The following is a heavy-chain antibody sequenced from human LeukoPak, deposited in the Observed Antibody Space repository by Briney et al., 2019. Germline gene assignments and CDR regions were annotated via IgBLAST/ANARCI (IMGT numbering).Heavy chain of an antibody. V-gene: IGHV4-4*07. CDR1: GGSISSYY. J-gene: IGHJ4*02. CDR2: IYTSGST. Sequence: PSETLSLTCTVSGGSISSYYWSWIRQPAGKGLEWIGRIYTSGSTNYNPSLKSRVTMSIDTSKNQFSLKLSSVTAADTAVYYCARAGGVVGATTWNYWGQGTLVTVSS. D-gene: IGHD1-26*01. CDR3: ARAGGVVGATTWNY.